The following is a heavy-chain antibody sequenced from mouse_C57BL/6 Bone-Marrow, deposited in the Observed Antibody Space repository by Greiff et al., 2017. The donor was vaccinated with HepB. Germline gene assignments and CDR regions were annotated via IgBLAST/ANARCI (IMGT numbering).Heavy chain of an antibody. J-gene: IGHJ4*01. V-gene: IGHV6-3*01. Sequence: EVQLQESGGGLVQPGGSMKLSCVASGFTFSNYWMNWVRQSPEKGLEWVAQIRLKSDNYATHYAESVKGRFTISRDDSKSSVYLQMNNLRAEDTGIYYCTDYYNNYVHAMDYWGQGTSVTVSS. D-gene: IGHD2-5*01. CDR2: IRLKSDNYAT. CDR1: GFTFSNYW. CDR3: TDYYNNYVHAMDY.